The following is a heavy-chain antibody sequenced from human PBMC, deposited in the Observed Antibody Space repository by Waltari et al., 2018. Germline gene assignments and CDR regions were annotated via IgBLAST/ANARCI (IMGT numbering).Heavy chain of an antibody. J-gene: IGHJ4*02. CDR1: GFTFNNYA. Sequence: LSCAASGFTFNNYAMNWIRQAPGKGLEWVSVIYSGGGAYYADSVKGRFTISRDNSKNTLYLQMSSLRLEDTAVYYCVKETAYGYYFDNWGQGTLVSVSS. V-gene: IGHV3-23*03. CDR2: IYSGGGA. D-gene: IGHD3-10*01. CDR3: VKETAYGYYFDN.